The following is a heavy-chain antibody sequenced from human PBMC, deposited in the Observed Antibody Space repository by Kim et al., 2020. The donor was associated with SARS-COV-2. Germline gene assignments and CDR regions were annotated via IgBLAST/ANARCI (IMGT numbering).Heavy chain of an antibody. CDR3: ARGGTMTTVYYYYGMDV. CDR1: GFTFSSYE. V-gene: IGHV3-48*03. D-gene: IGHD4-17*01. CDR2: ISSSGSTI. J-gene: IGHJ6*02. Sequence: GGSLRLSCAASGFTFSSYEMNWVRQAPGKGLEWVSYISSSGSTIYYADSVKGRFTISRDNAKNSLYLQMNSLRAEDTAVYYCARGGTMTTVYYYYGMDVWGQGTTVTVSS.